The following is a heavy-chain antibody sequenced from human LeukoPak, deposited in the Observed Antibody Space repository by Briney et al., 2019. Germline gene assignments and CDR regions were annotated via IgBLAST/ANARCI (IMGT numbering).Heavy chain of an antibody. CDR1: GYTFTSYG. CDR2: IRPYNGNT. D-gene: IGHD7-27*01. J-gene: IGHJ4*02. V-gene: IGHV1-18*01. CDR3: ARDSTGDAFDY. Sequence: ASVKVSCKASGYTFTSYGISWVRQAPGQGLEWMGWIRPYNGNTNYAQKFQGRVTMTRDTSISTAYMGLTSLRSDDTAVYYCARDSTGDAFDYWGQGTLVTVSS.